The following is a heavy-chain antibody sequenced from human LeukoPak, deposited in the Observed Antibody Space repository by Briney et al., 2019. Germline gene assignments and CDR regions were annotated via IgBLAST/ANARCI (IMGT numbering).Heavy chain of an antibody. J-gene: IGHJ5*02. V-gene: IGHV1-2*02. D-gene: IGHD2-21*01. CDR2: INPNSGVT. CDR3: ARADRLDGAPYLIGP. CDR1: GYTFTDYY. Sequence: ASVKVSCKTSGYTFTDYYMHWVRQAPGQGLEWMGWINPNSGVTSSAQKFQGRVTMTRDTSITTVYMEVRWLTSDDTAIYYCARADRLDGAPYLIGPWGQGTLVTVSS.